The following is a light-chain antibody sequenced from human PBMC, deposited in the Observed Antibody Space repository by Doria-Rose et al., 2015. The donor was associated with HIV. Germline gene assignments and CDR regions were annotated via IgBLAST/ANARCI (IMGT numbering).Light chain of an antibody. Sequence: TQSPESLGMSLGESATLNCKSNQSLLYTSKNYLAWDQQKPEQPPKLLMYWASTRQSGVSARFSGSGSGTDFTLAISSLEAEDVAVYYCQQYYDTPSFGPGTTVDIK. J-gene: IGKJ3*01. CDR3: QQYYDTPS. V-gene: IGKV4-1*01. CDR1: QSLLYTSKNY. CDR2: WAS.